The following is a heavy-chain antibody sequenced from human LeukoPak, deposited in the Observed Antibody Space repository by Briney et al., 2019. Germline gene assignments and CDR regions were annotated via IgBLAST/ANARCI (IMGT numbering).Heavy chain of an antibody. D-gene: IGHD6-6*01. J-gene: IGHJ5*02. CDR3: AKDPTTPRIAARSNWFDP. V-gene: IGHV4-39*07. CDR1: GGSISSSSYY. CDR2: IYYSGST. Sequence: SETLSLTCTVSGGSISSSSYYWGWIRQPPGKGLEWIGSIYYSGSTYYNPSLKSRVTISVDTSKNQFSLKLSSVTAADTAVYYCAKDPTTPRIAARSNWFDPWGQGTLVTVSS.